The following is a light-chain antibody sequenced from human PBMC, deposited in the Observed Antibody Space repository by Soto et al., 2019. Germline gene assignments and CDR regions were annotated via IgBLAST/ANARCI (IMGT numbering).Light chain of an antibody. CDR1: QSVSSY. V-gene: IGKV3-11*01. CDR3: QQRSNWPSLT. CDR2: DAS. J-gene: IGKJ4*01. Sequence: EIVLTQXPATLSLSPGERATLSCRASQSVSSYLAWYQQKPGQAPRLLIYDASNRATGIPARFSGSGSGTDFTLTISSLEPEDFAVYYCQQRSNWPSLTFGGGTKVEIK.